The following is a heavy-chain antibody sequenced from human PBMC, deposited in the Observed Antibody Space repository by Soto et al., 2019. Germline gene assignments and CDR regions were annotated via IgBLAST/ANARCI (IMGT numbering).Heavy chain of an antibody. D-gene: IGHD2-15*01. J-gene: IGHJ6*02. CDR1: GGTFSSYA. V-gene: IGHV1-69*01. CDR3: ARWSSLDCSGGSCYYYGMDV. Sequence: QVQLVQSGAEVKTPGSSVKVSCKASGGTFSSYAISWVRQAPGQGLEWMGGLIPIFGTANYAQKFQGRVTITADESTSTADMELSSLRSEDTAVYYCARWSSLDCSGGSCYYYGMDVWGQGTTVTVSS. CDR2: LIPIFGTA.